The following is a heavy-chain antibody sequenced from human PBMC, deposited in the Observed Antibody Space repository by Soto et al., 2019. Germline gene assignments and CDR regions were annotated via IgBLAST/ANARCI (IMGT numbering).Heavy chain of an antibody. D-gene: IGHD5-12*01. CDR3: ARAKMATVDAFDI. Sequence: KPSETLSLTCSVSGGSISTYYWSWIRQPPGKGLEWIGYMFYSGSTKYNPSLKGRVTISVDTPKNQFSLKLNSVTAADTALYYCARAKMATVDAFDIWGQGTMVTVSS. CDR2: MFYSGST. V-gene: IGHV4-59*01. J-gene: IGHJ3*02. CDR1: GGSISTYY.